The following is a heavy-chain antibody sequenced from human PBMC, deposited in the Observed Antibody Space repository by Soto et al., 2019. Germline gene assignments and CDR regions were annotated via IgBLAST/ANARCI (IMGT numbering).Heavy chain of an antibody. D-gene: IGHD5-12*01. Sequence: EVQLLESGGHFVHPGGSLRLSCEASGFTFSDYAMIWIRQVPGKGLQWVSGLYGSGRGIHYAESVKGRFIISRDNSAYAVYLQMNNLRVEDSAIYYCAKDAVSRDGVWLAHVWGQGTVVTVSS. CDR2: LYGSGRGI. CDR1: GFTFSDYA. V-gene: IGHV3-23*01. J-gene: IGHJ4*02. CDR3: AKDAVSRDGVWLAHV.